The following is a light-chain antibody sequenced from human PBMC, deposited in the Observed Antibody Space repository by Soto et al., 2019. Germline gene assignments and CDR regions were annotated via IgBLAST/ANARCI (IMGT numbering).Light chain of an antibody. Sequence: EIVLTQSPATLSLSPGERATLSCRASQSVSSYLAWYQQKPGQAPRLLIYDASNRATGIPARFSGSGSGTEFTLTISSLQSEDFAVYYCQQYNNSWTFGQGTKVDIK. CDR2: DAS. J-gene: IGKJ1*01. CDR1: QSVSSY. CDR3: QQYNNSWT. V-gene: IGKV3D-15*01.